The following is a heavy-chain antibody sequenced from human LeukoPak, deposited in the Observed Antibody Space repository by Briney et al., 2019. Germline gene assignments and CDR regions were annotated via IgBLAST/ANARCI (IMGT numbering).Heavy chain of an antibody. V-gene: IGHV4-34*01. J-gene: IGHJ4*02. D-gene: IGHD1-14*01. CDR2: INHSGGT. CDR1: GESFSDHY. CDR3: ARPFTGTYGFAY. Sequence: SETLSLTCAVYGESFSDHYWNWIRQPPGKGLEWIGEINHSGGTNYNPSLKSRVTMSVDTSENQFSLRLSSVSAADTAIYYCARPFTGTYGFAYWSQGTLVTVSS.